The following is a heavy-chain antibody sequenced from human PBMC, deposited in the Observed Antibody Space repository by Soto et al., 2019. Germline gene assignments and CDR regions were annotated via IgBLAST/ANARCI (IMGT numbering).Heavy chain of an antibody. J-gene: IGHJ4*02. D-gene: IGHD2-2*01. CDR3: ARDLSVVVPAAMPEGDY. V-gene: IGHV1-69*08. Sequence: QVQLVQSGAEVKKPGSSVKVSCKASGGTFSSYTISWVRQAPGQGLEWMGRIIPILGIANYAQKFQGRVTITADKSTSTAYIELSSLRSEDTAVYYCARDLSVVVPAAMPEGDYWGQGTLVTVSS. CDR2: IIPILGIA. CDR1: GGTFSSYT.